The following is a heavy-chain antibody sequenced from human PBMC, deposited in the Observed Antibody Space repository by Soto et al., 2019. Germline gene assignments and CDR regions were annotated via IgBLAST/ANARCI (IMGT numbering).Heavy chain of an antibody. J-gene: IGHJ6*02. V-gene: IGHV1-69*13. D-gene: IGHD3-3*01. Sequence: SVKVSCKASGGTFSSYAISWVRQAPGQGXEWMGGIIPIFGTANYAQKFQGRVTITADESTSTAYMELSSLRSEDTAVYYCARDLTPNAYYDFWSGYYSPEDYYGMDVWGQGTTVTVSS. CDR2: IIPIFGTA. CDR1: GGTFSSYA. CDR3: ARDLTPNAYYDFWSGYYSPEDYYGMDV.